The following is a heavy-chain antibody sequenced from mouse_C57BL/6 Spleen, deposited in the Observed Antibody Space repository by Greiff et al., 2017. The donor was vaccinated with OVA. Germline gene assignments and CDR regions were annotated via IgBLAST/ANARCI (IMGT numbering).Heavy chain of an antibody. Sequence: EVQGVESGGDLVKPGGSLKLSCAASGFTFSSYGMSWVRQTPDKRLEWVATISSGGSYTYYPDSVKGRFTISRDNAKNTLYLQMSSLKSEDTAMYYCARPNSSYWYFDVWGTGTTVTVSS. V-gene: IGHV5-6*01. CDR2: ISSGGSYT. CDR1: GFTFSSYG. CDR3: ARPNSSYWYFDV. J-gene: IGHJ1*03. D-gene: IGHD4-1*01.